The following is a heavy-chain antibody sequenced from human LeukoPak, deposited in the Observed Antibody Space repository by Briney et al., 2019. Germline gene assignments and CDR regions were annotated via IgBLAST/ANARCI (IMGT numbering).Heavy chain of an antibody. CDR2: ISGSGGGT. J-gene: IGHJ3*02. CDR3: AKQGGWGVRSAFDI. D-gene: IGHD6-19*01. CDR1: GFTFSNYA. V-gene: IGHV3-23*01. Sequence: GGSLRLSCAASGFTFSNYAMSWVRQAPGKGLEWVSAISGSGGGTYYADSVKGRFTISRDNSRDTLYLQMNSLRAEDTAVYYCAKQGGWGVRSAFDIWGQGTMVIVSS.